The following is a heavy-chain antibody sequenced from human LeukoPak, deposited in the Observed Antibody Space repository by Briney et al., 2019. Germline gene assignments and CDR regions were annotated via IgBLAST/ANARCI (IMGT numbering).Heavy chain of an antibody. CDR2: INPSGGST. J-gene: IGHJ4*02. CDR1: GYTFTSYY. V-gene: IGHV1-46*01. D-gene: IGHD2-21*02. Sequence: ASVKVSCKASGYTFTSYYMHWVRQAPGQGLEGLGIINPSGGSTSYAHKLQGRVTMTRDTSTSTVYMELSSLRSEDTAVYYCARGGSEVVTAIVVYFDYWGQGTLVTVSS. CDR3: ARGGSEVVTAIVVYFDY.